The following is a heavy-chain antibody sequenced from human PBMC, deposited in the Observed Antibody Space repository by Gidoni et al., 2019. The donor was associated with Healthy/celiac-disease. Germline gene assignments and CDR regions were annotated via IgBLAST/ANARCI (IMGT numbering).Heavy chain of an antibody. CDR3: AKGWRQLGY. D-gene: IGHD6-13*01. J-gene: IGHJ4*02. CDR2: ITTGGGDT. CDR1: GFTFSSSA. Sequence: LESGGDLVQPRGSLRLSCVASGFTFSSSAMTWVRQAPGKGLEWVSAITTGGGDTYYADSVRGRFTISRDNSRNTLYLQMNSLRVEDTAIYYCAKGWRQLGYWGQGTLVTVSS. V-gene: IGHV3-23*01.